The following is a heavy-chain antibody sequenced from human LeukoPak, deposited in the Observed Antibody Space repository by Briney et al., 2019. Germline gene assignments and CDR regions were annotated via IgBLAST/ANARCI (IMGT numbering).Heavy chain of an antibody. CDR1: GYSFASYW. D-gene: IGHD5-18*01. J-gene: IGHJ4*02. CDR2: IYPGDSDT. Sequence: GESLKISCKGSGYSFASYWIAWVRQMPGKGLEWMGIIYPGDSDTRYGPSFQGQVIISADKSISTAYLQWSSLKASDTAMYYCARLGYPYSPDYWGQGTLVAVSS. CDR3: ARLGYPYSPDY. V-gene: IGHV5-51*01.